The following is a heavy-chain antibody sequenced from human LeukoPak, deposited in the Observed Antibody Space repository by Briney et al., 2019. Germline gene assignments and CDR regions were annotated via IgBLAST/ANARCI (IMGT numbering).Heavy chain of an antibody. D-gene: IGHD6-6*01. CDR1: GFAFGDFW. Sequence: GGSLRLSCAASGFAFGDFWMSWVRQTPGKGLESVATIKQDGSAKEYVDSVKGRFTISRDNSKNTLYLQMNSLRAEDTAVYYCARPKTHASIAAPWAANDYWGQGTLVTVSS. J-gene: IGHJ4*02. CDR2: IKQDGSAK. CDR3: ARPKTHASIAAPWAANDY. V-gene: IGHV3-7*01.